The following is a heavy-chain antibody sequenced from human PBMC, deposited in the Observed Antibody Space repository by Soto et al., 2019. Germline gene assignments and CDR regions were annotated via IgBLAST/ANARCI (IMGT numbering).Heavy chain of an antibody. CDR2: ISYDGSNK. CDR1: GFTFSSYG. Sequence: QVQLVESGGGVVQPGRSLRLSCAASGFTFSSYGMHWVRQAPGKGLEWVAVISYDGSNKYYADSVKGRFTISRDNSKNTLYLQMNSLRAEDTAVYYCAKDGYYGSGSPDYWGQGTTVTVSS. CDR3: AKDGYYGSGSPDY. J-gene: IGHJ4*03. D-gene: IGHD3-10*01. V-gene: IGHV3-30*18.